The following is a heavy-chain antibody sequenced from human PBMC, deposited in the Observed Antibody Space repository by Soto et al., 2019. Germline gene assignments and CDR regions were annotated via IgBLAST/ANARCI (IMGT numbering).Heavy chain of an antibody. CDR2: ISTTNSYI. CDR3: TRDPVPDSSGYFPFDY. Sequence: EVQLVESGGGLVKPGGSLRLSCAASGFRFSTYSMNWVRQAPGKGLEWVASISTTNSYIYYSDSERGRFTISRDNAKNSLFLQMTSMRAEDTAVYYCTRDPVPDSSGYFPFDYWGQGTLVTVSS. J-gene: IGHJ4*02. V-gene: IGHV3-21*01. CDR1: GFRFSTYS. D-gene: IGHD3-22*01.